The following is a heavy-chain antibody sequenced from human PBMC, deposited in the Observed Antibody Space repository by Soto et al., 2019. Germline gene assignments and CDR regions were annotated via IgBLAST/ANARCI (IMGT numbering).Heavy chain of an antibody. CDR1: GGTFSSYA. D-gene: IGHD1-26*01. V-gene: IGHV1-69*06. J-gene: IGHJ4*02. CDR2: IIPIFGTA. CDR3: AREVVGATTCYY. Sequence: AASVKVSCKVSGGTFSSYAISWVRQAPGQGLEWMGGIIPIFGTANYAQKFQGRVTITADKSTSTAYMELSSLRSEDTAVYYCAREVVGATTCYYWGQGTLVTVSS.